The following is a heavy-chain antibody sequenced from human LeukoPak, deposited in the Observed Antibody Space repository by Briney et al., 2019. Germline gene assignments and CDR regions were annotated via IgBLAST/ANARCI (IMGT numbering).Heavy chain of an antibody. J-gene: IGHJ6*03. Sequence: GGSLRLSCAASGFTFSDYYMSWIRQAPGKWLEWVSYISSSGSTIYYADSVKGRFTISRDNAKNSLYLQMNSLRAEDTAVYYCARVYRGYSYGKYYYYYYMDVWGKGTTITISS. V-gene: IGHV3-11*01. D-gene: IGHD5-18*01. CDR2: ISSSGSTI. CDR3: ARVYRGYSYGKYYYYYYMDV. CDR1: GFTFSDYY.